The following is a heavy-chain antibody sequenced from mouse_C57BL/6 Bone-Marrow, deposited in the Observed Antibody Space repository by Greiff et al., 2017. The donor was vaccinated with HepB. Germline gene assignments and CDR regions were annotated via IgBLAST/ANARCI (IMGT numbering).Heavy chain of an antibody. CDR1: GFTFSDYY. Sequence: EVKLMESGGGLVQPGGSLKLSCAASGFTFSDYYMYWVRQTPEKRLEWVAYISNGGGSTYYPDTVKGRFTISRDNAKNTLYLQMSRLKSEDTAMYYCARQLDSHYAMDYWGQGTSVTVSS. CDR2: ISNGGGST. J-gene: IGHJ4*01. V-gene: IGHV5-12*01. CDR3: ARQLDSHYAMDY.